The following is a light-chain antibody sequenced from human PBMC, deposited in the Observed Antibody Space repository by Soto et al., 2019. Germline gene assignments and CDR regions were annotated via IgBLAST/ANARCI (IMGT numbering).Light chain of an antibody. CDR2: KAS. J-gene: IGKJ1*01. Sequence: DIQMTQSPSTLSASVGDRVTITCRASQSISSWLAWYQQKPGKAPKLLIYKASSLESGVPSRFSGSGSGTEFTLTISSLQPDYFATYYCQQYNTLQTFGQGTKVEIK. CDR3: QQYNTLQT. CDR1: QSISSW. V-gene: IGKV1-5*03.